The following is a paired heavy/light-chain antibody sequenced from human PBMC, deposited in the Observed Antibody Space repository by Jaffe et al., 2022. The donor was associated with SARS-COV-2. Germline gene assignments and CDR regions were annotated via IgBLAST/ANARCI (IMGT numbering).Heavy chain of an antibody. CDR3: ARDQYDYGDFPAEFGG. Sequence: QVQLQESGPGLVKPSETLSLTCTVSGYSISSGYYWGWIRQPPGKGLEWIGSIYHSGTTYYNPSLKSRVFISVDTSMNQFSLRLNSVTAADTAFYYCARDQYDYGDFPAEFGGWGPGILVTVSS. V-gene: IGHV4-38-2*02. J-gene: IGHJ4*02. D-gene: IGHD4-17*01. CDR2: IYHSGTT. CDR1: GYSISSGYY.
Light chain of an antibody. CDR1: QSVLYSSNNKNC. J-gene: IGKJ5*01. CDR2: WAS. Sequence: DIVMTQSPDSLVVSLGERATINCKSSQSVLYSSNNKNCLAWYQQKPGQPPKLLIYWASTRESGVPDRFTGSGSGTDFTLTISSLQAADVAIYYCHQYHSTPITFGQGTRLEIK. V-gene: IGKV4-1*01. CDR3: HQYHSTPIT.